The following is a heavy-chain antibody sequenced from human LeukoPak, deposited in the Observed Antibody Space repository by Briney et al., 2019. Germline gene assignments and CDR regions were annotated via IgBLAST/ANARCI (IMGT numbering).Heavy chain of an antibody. Sequence: SETLSLTCAVYGGSFSGYYWSCIRQPPGKGLEWIGEINHSGSTNYNPSLKSRVAISVDTSKNQFSLKLSSVTAADTAVYYCARAGPLWFGEFEYNWFDPWGQGTLVTVSS. CDR3: ARAGPLWFGEFEYNWFDP. D-gene: IGHD3-10*01. CDR2: INHSGST. V-gene: IGHV4-34*01. J-gene: IGHJ5*02. CDR1: GGSFSGYY.